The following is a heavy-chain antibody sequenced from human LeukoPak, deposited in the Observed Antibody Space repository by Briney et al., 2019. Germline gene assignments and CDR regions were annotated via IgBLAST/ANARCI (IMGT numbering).Heavy chain of an antibody. D-gene: IGHD4-17*01. J-gene: IGHJ4*02. CDR1: GYTFTGYY. CDR3: ARDRDGDCMDFDY. V-gene: IGHV1-2*02. Sequence: ASVKVSCKASGYTFTGYYMHWVRQAPGQGLEWMGWINPNSGGTNYAQKFQGRVTMTRDTSISTAYMELSRLRSDDTAVYYCARDRDGDCMDFDYWGQGTLVTVSS. CDR2: INPNSGGT.